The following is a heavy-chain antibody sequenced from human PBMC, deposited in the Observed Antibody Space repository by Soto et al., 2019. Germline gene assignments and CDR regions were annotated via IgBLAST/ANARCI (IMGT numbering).Heavy chain of an antibody. Sequence: SVKVSCKASVYTLTRYAMHLVRQAPGQRLEWMGWINAGNGNTKYSQKFQGRVTITRDTSASTAYMELSSLRSEDTAVYYCARRPMVRGVISNWFDPWGQGTLVTVSS. CDR3: ARRPMVRGVISNWFDP. V-gene: IGHV1-3*01. CDR2: INAGNGNT. J-gene: IGHJ5*02. CDR1: VYTLTRYA. D-gene: IGHD3-10*01.